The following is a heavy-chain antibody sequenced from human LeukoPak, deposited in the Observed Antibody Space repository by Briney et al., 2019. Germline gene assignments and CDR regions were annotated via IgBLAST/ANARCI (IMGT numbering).Heavy chain of an antibody. Sequence: PSGTLSLTCAVSGGSISSYYWSWIRQPAGKGLEWIGRIYTSGSTNYNPSLKSRVTMSVDTSKNQFSLKLSSVTAADTAVYYCARDLQGYDILTGYFDDAFDIWGQGTMVTVSS. J-gene: IGHJ3*02. CDR1: GGSISSYY. D-gene: IGHD3-9*01. V-gene: IGHV4-4*07. CDR2: IYTSGST. CDR3: ARDLQGYDILTGYFDDAFDI.